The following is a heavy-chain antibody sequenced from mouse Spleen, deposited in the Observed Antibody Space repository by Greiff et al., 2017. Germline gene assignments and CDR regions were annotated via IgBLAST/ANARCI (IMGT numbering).Heavy chain of an antibody. Sequence: VQLKQSGAELVRPGASVKLSCTASGFNIKDDYMHWVKQRPEQGLEWIGWIDPENGDTEYASKFQGKATITADTSSNTAYLQLSSLTSEDTAGYYCTTGITAAYWGQGTLVPVSA. CDR3: TTGITAAY. J-gene: IGHJ3*01. V-gene: IGHV14-4*01. D-gene: IGHD2-4*01. CDR2: IDPENGDT. CDR1: GFNIKDDY.